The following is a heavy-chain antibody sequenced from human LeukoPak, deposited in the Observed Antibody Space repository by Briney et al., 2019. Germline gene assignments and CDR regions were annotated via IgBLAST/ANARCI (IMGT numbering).Heavy chain of an antibody. CDR2: ISNDGNEK. CDR3: ARDGGYTGGWTYGAGDY. CDR1: GFTFSAYV. V-gene: IGHV3-30*04. Sequence: SGGSLRLSCAASGFTFSAYVMHWVRQAPGKGLECVAVISNDGNEKYYADSVKGRFSISRDNSKNTLCLQMSSLRTEDTAVYYCARDGGYTGGWTYGAGDYWGQGTLVTVSS. D-gene: IGHD2-8*02. J-gene: IGHJ4*01.